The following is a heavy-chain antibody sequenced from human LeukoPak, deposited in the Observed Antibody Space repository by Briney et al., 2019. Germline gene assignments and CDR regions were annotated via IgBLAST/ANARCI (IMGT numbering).Heavy chain of an antibody. J-gene: IGHJ4*02. Sequence: GGSLRLSCAVSGFTFSNYWMSWVRQAPGKGLEWVANIKQDGSVKYYVDSVKGRFTISRDNAKNSLYLQMDSLRAEDTAVYYCASSLSGPDYDYWGQGTLVTVSS. CDR3: ASSLSGPDYDY. CDR2: IKQDGSVK. V-gene: IGHV3-7*03. D-gene: IGHD3-3*01. CDR1: GFTFSNYW.